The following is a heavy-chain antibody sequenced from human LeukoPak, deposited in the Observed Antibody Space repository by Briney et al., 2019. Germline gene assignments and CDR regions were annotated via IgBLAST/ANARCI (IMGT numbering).Heavy chain of an antibody. CDR3: ARDPWIPYCGGDCYSY. CDR2: IIPIFGTA. V-gene: IGHV1-69*05. CDR1: GGTFSSYA. J-gene: IGHJ4*02. Sequence: SVKVSCKASGGTFSSYAISWVRQAPGQGLEWMGRIIPIFGTANYAQKFQGRVTITTDESTSTAYMELSSLRSEDTAVYYCARDPWIPYCGGDCYSYWGQGTLVTVSS. D-gene: IGHD2-21*02.